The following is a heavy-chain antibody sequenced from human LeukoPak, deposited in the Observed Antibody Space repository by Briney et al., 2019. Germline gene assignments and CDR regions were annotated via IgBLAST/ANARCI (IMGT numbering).Heavy chain of an antibody. V-gene: IGHV3-30*02. J-gene: IGHJ4*02. CDR1: GFNLNSYA. D-gene: IGHD6-6*01. Sequence: PGGSLSLSCAVSGFNLNSYAMHWVRQAPGKGLEGVAVIRHDEANSFYAGSVQGRFTISRDTSKKLLYLQMNSLRVEDTAVYYCAKEYTPSSPLGELDSWGQGTLVTVSS. CDR3: AKEYTPSSPLGELDS. CDR2: IRHDEANS.